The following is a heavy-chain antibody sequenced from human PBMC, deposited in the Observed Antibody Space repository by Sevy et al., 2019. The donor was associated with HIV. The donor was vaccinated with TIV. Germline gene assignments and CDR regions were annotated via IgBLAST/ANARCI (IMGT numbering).Heavy chain of an antibody. CDR1: GFTFSYAW. D-gene: IGHD2-8*02. CDR3: STDPIIVLLVTNGMDV. Sequence: GGSLRLSCAASGFTFSYAWMNWVRQAPGKGLEWVGRIQSKADGGTIDYAAPAKGRFTISRDDSQNTLYLQMNSLKTEDTAVYYCSTDPIIVLLVTNGMDVWGQGTTVTVSS. CDR2: IQSKADGGTI. J-gene: IGHJ6*02. V-gene: IGHV3-15*01.